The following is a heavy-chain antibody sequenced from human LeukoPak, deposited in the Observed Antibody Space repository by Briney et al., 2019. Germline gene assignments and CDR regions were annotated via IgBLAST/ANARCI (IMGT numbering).Heavy chain of an antibody. CDR1: GGSISSYY. D-gene: IGHD3-22*01. CDR3: ARVVGQNYYDSSGYYLDY. Sequence: SETLSLTCTVSGGSISSYYWSWIRQPPGKGLEWIGYIYYSGSTNYNPSLKSQVTISVDTSKNQFSLKLSSETAADTAVYYCARVVGQNYYDSSGYYLDYWGQGTLVTVSS. CDR2: IYYSGST. V-gene: IGHV4-59*01. J-gene: IGHJ4*02.